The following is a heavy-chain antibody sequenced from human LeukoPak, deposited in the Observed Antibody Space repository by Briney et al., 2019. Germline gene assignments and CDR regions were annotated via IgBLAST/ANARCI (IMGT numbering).Heavy chain of an antibody. V-gene: IGHV3-30-3*01. Sequence: GGSLRLSCAASGFTFSSYAMHWVRQAPGKGLEWVAVISYDGSNKYYADSVKGRFTISRDNSKNTLYLQMNSLRAEDTAVYYRARDLRLPPNTIYDYVWGSYPPGDFDYWGQGTLVTVSS. CDR3: ARDLRLPPNTIYDYVWGSYPPGDFDY. CDR1: GFTFSSYA. CDR2: ISYDGSNK. D-gene: IGHD3-16*01. J-gene: IGHJ4*02.